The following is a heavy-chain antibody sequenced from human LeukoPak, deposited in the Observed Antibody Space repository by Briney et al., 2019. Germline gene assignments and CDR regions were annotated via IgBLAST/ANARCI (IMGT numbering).Heavy chain of an antibody. V-gene: IGHV3-33*01. J-gene: IGHJ4*02. CDR1: GFTFSSYG. CDR2: IWYDGSNK. CDR3: ARDRPPFDY. Sequence: GGSLRLSCAASGFTFSSYGMHWVRQAPGKGLEWVAFIWYDGSNKYYADSVKGRFTISRDNSKNTLYLQMNSLRAGDTAVYYCARDRPPFDYWGQGTLVTVSS.